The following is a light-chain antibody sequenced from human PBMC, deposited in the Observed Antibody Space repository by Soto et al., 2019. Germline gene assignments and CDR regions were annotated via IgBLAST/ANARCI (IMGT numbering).Light chain of an antibody. Sequence: EIVLTQSPGTLSLSPGERASLSCRASESVSSSHLAWYQQKPGQAPRLLIYSASSRATGIPYRFSGGGSGRDFTLTIGSLGPEEFAVYYCQQYGSSPLTFGQGTKVELK. J-gene: IGKJ1*01. CDR3: QQYGSSPLT. V-gene: IGKV3-20*01. CDR1: ESVSSSH. CDR2: SAS.